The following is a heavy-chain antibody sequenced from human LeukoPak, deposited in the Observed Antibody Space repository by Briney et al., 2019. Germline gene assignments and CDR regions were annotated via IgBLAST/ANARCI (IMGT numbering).Heavy chain of an antibody. CDR2: ISSSSSTI. D-gene: IGHD4-17*01. J-gene: IGHJ4*02. CDR3: ARDPSMTTVTTFDY. V-gene: IGHV3-48*02. Sequence: PGGSLRLSCAASGFTFSSYSMNWVRQAPGKGLEWVSYISSSSSTIYYADSVKGRFTISRDNAKNSLYLQMNSLRDEDTAVYYCARDPSMTTVTTFDYWGQGTLVTVSS. CDR1: GFTFSSYS.